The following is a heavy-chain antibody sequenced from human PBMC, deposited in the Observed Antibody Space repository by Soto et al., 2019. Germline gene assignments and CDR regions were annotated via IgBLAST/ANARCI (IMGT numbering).Heavy chain of an antibody. V-gene: IGHV3-74*01. CDR1: GFTFSTW. J-gene: IGHJ4*02. Sequence: EVQLVESGGGLVQPGGSLRLSCAASGFTFSTWMHWVRQAPGKGLVWVSRINSDGSSITYADSVKGRFIISRDNAKNPLYRQMNSLTAEDTAVYYCTRGASGYGNFDYWGQGVLVTVSS. CDR2: INSDGSSI. CDR3: TRGASGYGNFDY. D-gene: IGHD5-12*01.